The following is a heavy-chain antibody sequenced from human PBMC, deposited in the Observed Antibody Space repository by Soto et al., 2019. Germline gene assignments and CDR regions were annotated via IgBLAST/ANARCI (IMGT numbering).Heavy chain of an antibody. CDR3: ARDGGYSGVWSEAFDA. D-gene: IGHD1-26*01. CDR1: GGAITNYY. J-gene: IGHJ3*01. Sequence: QMQLQESGPGLVKPSETLSLTCTVSGGAITNYYWSWIRQPPGKGLEWIGYISSSGTTRYNSSLKSRVTISMDTSRNRISLPMNSVTPADTAVYYCARDGGYSGVWSEAFDAWGQGTMVTVSS. V-gene: IGHV4-59*01. CDR2: ISSSGTT.